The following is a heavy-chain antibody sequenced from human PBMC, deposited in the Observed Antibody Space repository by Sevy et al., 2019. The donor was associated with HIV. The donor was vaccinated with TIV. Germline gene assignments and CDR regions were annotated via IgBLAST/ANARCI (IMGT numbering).Heavy chain of an antibody. D-gene: IGHD5-12*01. V-gene: IGHV4-59*01. CDR1: GGSIGSYY. CDR2: IYYSGST. J-gene: IGHJ4*02. CDR3: ARGRDGYTIRGGYYFDY. Sequence: SETLSLTCTVSGGSIGSYYWSWIRQPPGKGLEWIGYIYYSGSTNYNPSLKSRVTISVDTSKNQFSLKLSSVTAADTAVYYCARGRDGYTIRGGYYFDYWGQGTLVTVSS.